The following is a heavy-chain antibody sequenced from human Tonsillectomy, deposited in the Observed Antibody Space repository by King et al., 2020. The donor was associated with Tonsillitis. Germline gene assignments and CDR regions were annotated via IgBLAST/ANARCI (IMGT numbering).Heavy chain of an antibody. Sequence: QLQESGPGLVKPSETLSLTCTVSGASISSFYWSWIRQPPGKGLEWIGYIYYTGSTNYNPSLKSRVTISVDTSKIQFSLKLYSVTAADTAVYYCARALYSSSHYNWFDPWGQGTLVTVSS. CDR2: IYYTGST. D-gene: IGHD6-13*01. V-gene: IGHV4-59*08. CDR1: GASISSFY. CDR3: ARALYSSSHYNWFDP. J-gene: IGHJ5*02.